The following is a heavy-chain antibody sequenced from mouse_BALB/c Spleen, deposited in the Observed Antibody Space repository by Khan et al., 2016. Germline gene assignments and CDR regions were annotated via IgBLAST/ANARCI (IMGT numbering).Heavy chain of an antibody. Sequence: EVELVESGGGLVKPGGSLKLSCAASGFTFSSYAMSWVRQTPEKRLEWVASISSGGSTYYPDSVKGRGTISRDNARNNLNLLMSRLCAEDTAMYYCAREDYGTYGDYFDYWGQGTTLTVSS. J-gene: IGHJ2*01. V-gene: IGHV5-6-5*01. CDR1: GFTFSSYA. CDR3: AREDYGTYGDYFDY. D-gene: IGHD2-1*01. CDR2: ISSGGST.